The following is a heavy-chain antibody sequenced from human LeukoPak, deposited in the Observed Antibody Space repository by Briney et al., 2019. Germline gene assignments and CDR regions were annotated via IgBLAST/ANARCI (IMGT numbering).Heavy chain of an antibody. V-gene: IGHV3-30*04. CDR2: ISYDGSNK. CDR1: GFTFSSYA. D-gene: IGHD2-8*01. Sequence: GGSLRLSCAASGFTFSSYAMHWVRQAPGKGLEWVAVISYDGSNKYYADSVKGRFTISRDNSKNTLYLQMNSLRAEDTAVYYCANSDDVLTLSWGQGTLVTVSS. J-gene: IGHJ5*02. CDR3: ANSDDVLTLS.